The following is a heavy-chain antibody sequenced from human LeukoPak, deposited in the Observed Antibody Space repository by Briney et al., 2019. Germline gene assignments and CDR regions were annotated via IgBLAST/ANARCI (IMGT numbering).Heavy chain of an antibody. CDR2: ISAYNGNT. V-gene: IGHV1-18*01. Sequence: ASVKVSCKASGYTFTSYGISWVRQAPGQGLEWMGWISAYNGNTNYAQKLQGRVTMTTETSTSTAYMELRSLRSDDTAVYYCARDRGYSGYDPGGFDYWGQGTLVTVSS. CDR3: ARDRGYSGYDPGGFDY. CDR1: GYTFTSYG. D-gene: IGHD5-12*01. J-gene: IGHJ4*02.